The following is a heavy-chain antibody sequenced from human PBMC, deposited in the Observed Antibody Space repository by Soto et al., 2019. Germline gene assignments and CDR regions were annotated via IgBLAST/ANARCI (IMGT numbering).Heavy chain of an antibody. CDR3: VRKDYSDWFFDL. CDR1: GASISSSHW. CDR2: IYHSGST. J-gene: IGHJ2*01. V-gene: IGHV4-4*02. D-gene: IGHD4-4*01. Sequence: QVQLQESGPGLVKPSGTLSLTCAVSGASISSSHWWSWVRQPPGKGLEWIGEIYHSGSTYYNASLKSRVAISLGKSKNQFSLKLRSVTAADTAVYYCVRKDYSDWFFDLWGRGTLVTVSS.